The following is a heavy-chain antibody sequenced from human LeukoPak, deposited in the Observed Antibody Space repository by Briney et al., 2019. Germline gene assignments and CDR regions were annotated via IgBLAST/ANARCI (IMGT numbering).Heavy chain of an antibody. D-gene: IGHD3-10*01. V-gene: IGHV4-38-2*01. Sequence: SETLSLTCAVSGYSISSGYYWGWIRQPPGKGLEWIGSIYHSGSTYYNPSLKSRVTISVDTSKNQFSLKLSSVTAADTAVYYCARVTVSGNYYPTLFDYWGQGTLVTVSS. CDR2: IYHSGST. CDR1: GYSISSGYY. J-gene: IGHJ4*02. CDR3: ARVTVSGNYYPTLFDY.